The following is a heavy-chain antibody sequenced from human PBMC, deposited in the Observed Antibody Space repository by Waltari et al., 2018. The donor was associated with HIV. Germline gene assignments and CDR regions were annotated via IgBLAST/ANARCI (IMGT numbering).Heavy chain of an antibody. Sequence: QVQLQQWGAGLLKPSETLSLTCAVYGGSFSGYYWSWIRQPPRKGLAWIGEINHSGSTNYTPSLKSLVTISVDTSKNQFSLKLSSVTAADTAVYYCAIDTSGYDFWSGYYRGYYYYGLDVWGQGTTLTVSS. CDR2: INHSGST. CDR1: GGSFSGYY. CDR3: AIDTSGYDFWSGYYRGYYYYGLDV. J-gene: IGHJ6*02. D-gene: IGHD3-3*01. V-gene: IGHV4-34*01.